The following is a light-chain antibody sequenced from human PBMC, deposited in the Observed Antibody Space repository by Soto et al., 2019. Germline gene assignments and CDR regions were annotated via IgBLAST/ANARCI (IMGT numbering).Light chain of an antibody. J-gene: IGLJ2*01. CDR3: QTWGTGIRV. V-gene: IGLV4-69*01. CDR1: SGHSSYA. Sequence: VLTQSPSASASLGASVKLTCTLSSGHSSYAIAWHQQQPEKGPRYLMKLNSDGSHSRGGGIPDRFSGSSSGAERYLTISSLQSEDDADYYCQTWGTGIRVFGGGTKLTVL. CDR2: LNSDGSH.